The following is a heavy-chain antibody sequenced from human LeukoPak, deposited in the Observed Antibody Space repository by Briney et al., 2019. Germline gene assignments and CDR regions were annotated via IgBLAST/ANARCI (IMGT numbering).Heavy chain of an antibody. CDR3: CGSGWFAGPFGY. J-gene: IGHJ4*02. CDR1: GGSISSSSYY. D-gene: IGHD6-19*01. CDR2: IYYSGST. V-gene: IGHV4-39*07. Sequence: SETLSLTCTVSGGSISSSSYYWGWIRQPPGKGLEWIGSIYYSGSTYYNPSLNSRVTISVDTSKNQFSLKLTSVTAADTAVYYCCGSGWFAGPFGYWGQGALVTVSS.